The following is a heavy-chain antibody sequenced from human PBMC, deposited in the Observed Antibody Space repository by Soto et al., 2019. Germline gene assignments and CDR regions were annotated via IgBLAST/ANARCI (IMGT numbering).Heavy chain of an antibody. J-gene: IGHJ5*02. D-gene: IGHD3-9*01. Sequence: ASVKVSCKASGYTFTSYGISWVRQAPGQGLEWMGWISAYNGNTNYAQKLQGRVTMTTDTSTSTAYMELRSLRSDDTAVYYCARVRGGYDILTGRNQATIWFDPWGQGTLVTVSS. CDR3: ARVRGGYDILTGRNQATIWFDP. V-gene: IGHV1-18*01. CDR2: ISAYNGNT. CDR1: GYTFTSYG.